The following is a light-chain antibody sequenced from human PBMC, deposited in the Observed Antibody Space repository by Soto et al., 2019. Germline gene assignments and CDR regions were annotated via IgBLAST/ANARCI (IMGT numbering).Light chain of an antibody. Sequence: SYELTQPPSVSVAPGQTARITCGGSDIGSKNVHWYQQKPGQAPVLVVYDDSDRPSGIPERFSGSNSGNTATLTISRAEAGDEADYYCHVWDSSNDHNYVFGTGTKVTV. V-gene: IGLV3-21*02. CDR3: HVWDSSNDHNYV. CDR1: DIGSKN. J-gene: IGLJ1*01. CDR2: DDS.